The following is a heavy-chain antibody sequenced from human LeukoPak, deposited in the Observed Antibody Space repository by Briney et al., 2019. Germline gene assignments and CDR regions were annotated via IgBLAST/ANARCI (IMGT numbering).Heavy chain of an antibody. Sequence: GASVKVSCKASGYTFTSYDINWVRQATGQGLEWMGWMNPNSGNTGYAQKFQGRVTITRNTSISTAYMELSSLRSEDTAVYYCARGWRDGYNLIPMDVWGKGTTVTVSS. CDR2: MNPNSGNT. J-gene: IGHJ6*03. V-gene: IGHV1-8*03. D-gene: IGHD5-24*01. CDR3: ARGWRDGYNLIPMDV. CDR1: GYTFTSYD.